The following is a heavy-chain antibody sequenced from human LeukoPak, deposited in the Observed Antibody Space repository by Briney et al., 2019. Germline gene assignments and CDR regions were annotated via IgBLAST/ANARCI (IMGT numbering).Heavy chain of an antibody. CDR1: GLTLRGIY. CDR2: IYGGGST. CDR3: AKGIGGGGGYYSNFDY. Sequence: PGGSLRLSCSTSGLTLRGIYMSWVRQAPGRGPEWVAVIYGGGSTYYADSVYGRFSISRDDSWNTIYLQMDSLRVEDTAIYYCAKGIGGGGGYYSNFDYWGQGTLVTVSS. J-gene: IGHJ4*02. V-gene: IGHV3-53*01. D-gene: IGHD3-22*01.